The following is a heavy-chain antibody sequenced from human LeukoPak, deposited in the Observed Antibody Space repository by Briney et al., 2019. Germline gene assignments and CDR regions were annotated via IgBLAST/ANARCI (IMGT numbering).Heavy chain of an antibody. CDR3: ARFDCYYDSSGYPDY. J-gene: IGHJ4*02. CDR2: ISSSSSYI. V-gene: IGHV3-21*01. Sequence: PGGSLRLSCAASGFTFSRYSMNWVRQAPGKGLEWVSSISSSSSYIYYADSVKGRFTISRDNAKNSLYLQMDSLRAEDTAVYYCARFDCYYDSSGYPDYWGQGTLVTVSS. D-gene: IGHD3-22*01. CDR1: GFTFSRYS.